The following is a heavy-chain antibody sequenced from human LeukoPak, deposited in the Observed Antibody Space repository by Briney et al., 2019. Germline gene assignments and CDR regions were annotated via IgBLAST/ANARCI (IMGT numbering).Heavy chain of an antibody. Sequence: ASVKVSCKASGYTFSGTGWYLYWLRQAPGQGLECMGWIYPYTGATHYAQKFQGRVAMTRDTSISTAYMELSRLRPDDTAVYYCARDGPAQMVDFDYWGQETLVTVSS. CDR3: ARDGPAQMVDFDY. D-gene: IGHD3-10*01. CDR1: GYTFSGTGWY. J-gene: IGHJ4*02. V-gene: IGHV1-2*02. CDR2: IYPYTGAT.